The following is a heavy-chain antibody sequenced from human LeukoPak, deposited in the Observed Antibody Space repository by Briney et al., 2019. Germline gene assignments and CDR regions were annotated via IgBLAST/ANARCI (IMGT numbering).Heavy chain of an antibody. V-gene: IGHV3-30*02. CDR1: GFTFSSYG. Sequence: GGSLRLSCAASGFTFSSYGMHWVRQAPGKGLEWVAFIRYDGSNKYYADSVKGRFTISRDNSKNTLYLQMNSLRAEDTAVYYCATDIVVVTAKDFDYWGQGTLVTVSS. J-gene: IGHJ4*02. CDR2: IRYDGSNK. D-gene: IGHD2-21*02. CDR3: ATDIVVVTAKDFDY.